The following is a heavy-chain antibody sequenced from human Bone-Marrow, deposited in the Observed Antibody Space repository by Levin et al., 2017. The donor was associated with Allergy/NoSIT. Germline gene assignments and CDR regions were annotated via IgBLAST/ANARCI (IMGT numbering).Heavy chain of an antibody. CDR2: ISWNSAGI. D-gene: IGHD1-26*01. J-gene: IGHJ3*02. CDR1: GIKFDEYV. V-gene: IGHV3-9*01. Sequence: PWGSLRLSCVASGIKFDEYVMHWVRQAPGKGPEWVSGISWNSAGIDYADSVKGRFTISRDNSKNSLYLQMNSLRPEDTALYYCATNTIQIRDPFVGGALDIWGQGTMLIVSS. CDR3: ATNTIQIRDPFVGGALDI.